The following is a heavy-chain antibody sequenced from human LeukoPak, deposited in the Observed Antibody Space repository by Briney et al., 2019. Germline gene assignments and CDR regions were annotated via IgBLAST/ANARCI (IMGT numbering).Heavy chain of an antibody. CDR2: ISYDGSNK. V-gene: IGHV3-30*03. CDR1: GFTFNNYG. CDR3: ARAAYDRSGSIYYYYGMDI. D-gene: IGHD3-22*01. Sequence: GGSLRLSCAASGFTFNNYGMHWVRQAPGKGLEWVAVISYDGSNKYNADSVKGRFTISRDNSKNTLYLQMNSLRREDTAEYYCARAAYDRSGSIYYYYGMDIWGQGTTVTVSS. J-gene: IGHJ6*02.